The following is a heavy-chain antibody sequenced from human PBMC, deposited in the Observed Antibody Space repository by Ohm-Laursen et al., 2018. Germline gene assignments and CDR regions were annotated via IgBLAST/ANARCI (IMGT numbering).Heavy chain of an antibody. Sequence: ASVKVSCKASGYTFTGYYMHWVRQAPGQGLEWMGWMNPNSGNTGYAQKFQGRVTMTRNTSISTAYMELSSLRSEDTAVYYCAYSSSLYYFDYWGQGTLVTVSS. D-gene: IGHD6-13*01. V-gene: IGHV1-8*02. CDR3: AYSSSLYYFDY. CDR2: MNPNSGNT. CDR1: GYTFTGYY. J-gene: IGHJ4*02.